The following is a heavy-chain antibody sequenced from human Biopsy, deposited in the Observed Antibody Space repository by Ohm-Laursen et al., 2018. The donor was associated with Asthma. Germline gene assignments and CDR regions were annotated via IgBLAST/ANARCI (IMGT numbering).Heavy chain of an antibody. D-gene: IGHD1-1*01. Sequence: LSLTCASTGFSFSNFAIHWVRQAPGKGLEWVGVISKDASTQDYADSVKGRFTMARDNSKNTLDLQMNSLREEDTAVYYCVRDGTDDAFDIWGQGTVVSVSS. CDR1: GFSFSNFA. CDR2: ISKDASTQ. J-gene: IGHJ3*02. V-gene: IGHV3-30*01. CDR3: VRDGTDDAFDI.